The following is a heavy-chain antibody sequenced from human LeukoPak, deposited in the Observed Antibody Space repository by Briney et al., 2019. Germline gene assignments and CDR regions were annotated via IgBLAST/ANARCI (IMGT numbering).Heavy chain of an antibody. V-gene: IGHV5-51*01. CDR1: GYSFTNYW. J-gene: IGHJ4*02. Sequence: GESLKISCKASGYSFTNYWIGWVRQLPGKGLEWMGIIHPGDSGTKYSPSFQDQVTMSVDESTTTAYLQWSSLRASDSAIYYCARGGTYRYGSFDYWGQGTLVTVSS. CDR3: ARGGTYRYGSFDY. D-gene: IGHD5-18*01. CDR2: IHPGDSGT.